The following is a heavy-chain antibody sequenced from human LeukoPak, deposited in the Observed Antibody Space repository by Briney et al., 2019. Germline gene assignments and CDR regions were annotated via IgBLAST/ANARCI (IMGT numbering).Heavy chain of an antibody. Sequence: GGSLRLSCVASGFTFSTYAMSGVRQAPGKGVEWVSAINSGGDTRYYSDSVKGRFTVSRDNSKNTVYVEMNSLRAEDTAMYYCARGPYYGSGSHFSYYGMDVWGQGTTVTVSS. CDR1: GFTFSTYA. CDR2: INSGGDTR. J-gene: IGHJ6*02. CDR3: ARGPYYGSGSHFSYYGMDV. D-gene: IGHD3-10*01. V-gene: IGHV3-23*01.